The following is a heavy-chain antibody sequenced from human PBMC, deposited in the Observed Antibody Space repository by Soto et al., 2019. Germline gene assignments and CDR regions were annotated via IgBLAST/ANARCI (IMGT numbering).Heavy chain of an antibody. Sequence: ASVEVSCKASGYTFNSYGISWARQAPGQGLEWMGIINPSGGSTSYAQKFQGRVTMTRDTSTSTVYMELSSLRSEDTAVYYCARSTAMANQDYYYYYYGMDVWGQGTTVTVSS. CDR3: ARSTAMANQDYYYYYYGMDV. J-gene: IGHJ6*02. D-gene: IGHD5-18*01. CDR1: GYTFNSYG. V-gene: IGHV1-46*02. CDR2: INPSGGST.